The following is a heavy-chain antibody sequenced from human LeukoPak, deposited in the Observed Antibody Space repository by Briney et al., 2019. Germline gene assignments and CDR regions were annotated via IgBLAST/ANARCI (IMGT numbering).Heavy chain of an antibody. CDR3: ARDNGITMVRGVISLFDY. Sequence: ASVKVSCKASGYTFTSYGISWVRQAPGQGLEWMGWISAYNGNTNYARKLQGRVTMTTDTSTSTAYMELRSLRSDDTAVYYCARDNGITMVRGVISLFDYWGQGTLVTVSS. J-gene: IGHJ4*02. D-gene: IGHD3-10*01. V-gene: IGHV1-18*01. CDR2: ISAYNGNT. CDR1: GYTFTSYG.